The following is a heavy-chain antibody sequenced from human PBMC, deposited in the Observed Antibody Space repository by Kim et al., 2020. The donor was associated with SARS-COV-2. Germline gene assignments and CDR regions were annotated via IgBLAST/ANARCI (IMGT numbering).Heavy chain of an antibody. Sequence: SETLSLTCTVSGGSISSGGYYWSWIRQHPGKGLEWIGYIYYSGSTYYNPSLKSRVTISVDTSKNQFSLKLSSVTAADTAVYYCARDGGYDFWSDPYYSNWFDPWGQGTLVTVSS. D-gene: IGHD3-3*01. CDR2: IYYSGST. V-gene: IGHV4-31*03. J-gene: IGHJ5*02. CDR1: GGSISSGGYY. CDR3: ARDGGYDFWSDPYYSNWFDP.